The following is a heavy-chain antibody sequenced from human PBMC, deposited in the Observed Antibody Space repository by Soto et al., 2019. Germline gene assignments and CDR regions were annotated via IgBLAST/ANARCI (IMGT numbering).Heavy chain of an antibody. Sequence: QAQLEQSGGEVKKPGSSVKVSCKASRVAFSKFIVTWVRQAPGLGLEWVGGIIPIFGTANYAQKFQGRLTITADESTSKSYMEVNNLRSEDTAVYYCAKVRYSSPIGYYYGMDVWGQGTTVTVSS. CDR3: AKVRYSSPIGYYYGMDV. V-gene: IGHV1-69*01. CDR2: IIPIFGTA. D-gene: IGHD6-19*01. CDR1: RVAFSKFI. J-gene: IGHJ6*02.